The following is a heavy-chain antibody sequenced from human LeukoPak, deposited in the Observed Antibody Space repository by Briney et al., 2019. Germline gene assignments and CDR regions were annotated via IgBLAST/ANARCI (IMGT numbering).Heavy chain of an antibody. CDR1: GFTFSSYG. CDR3: AKDEYGDYRNTIDY. V-gene: IGHV3-30*02. J-gene: IGHJ4*02. D-gene: IGHD4-17*01. Sequence: GGSLRLSCAASGFTFSSYGMHWVRQAPGKGLEWVAFIRYDGSNKYYADSVKGRFTISRDNSKNTLYLQMNSLRAEDTAVYYCAKDEYGDYRNTIDYWGQGTLVTVSS. CDR2: IRYDGSNK.